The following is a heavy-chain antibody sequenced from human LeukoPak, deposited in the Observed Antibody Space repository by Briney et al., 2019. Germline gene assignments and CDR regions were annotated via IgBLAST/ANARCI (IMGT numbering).Heavy chain of an antibody. CDR3: TTANGGPRDY. D-gene: IGHD4-23*01. CDR2: IKSKTDGGTT. J-gene: IGHJ4*02. CDR1: GFTFSNAW. Sequence: AGTLRLSCAASGFTFSNAWMSWVRQAPGKGLEWVGRIKSKTDGGTTDYAAPVKGRFTISRDDSKDSLYLQMNSLKTEDTAVYYCTTANGGPRDYWGQGSLVTVSS. V-gene: IGHV3-15*01.